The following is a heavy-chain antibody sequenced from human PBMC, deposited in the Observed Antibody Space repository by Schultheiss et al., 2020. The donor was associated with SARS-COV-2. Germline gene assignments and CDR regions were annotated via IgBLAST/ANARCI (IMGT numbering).Heavy chain of an antibody. CDR3: ARGGGYGDYYGMDV. D-gene: IGHD4-17*01. Sequence: ASVKVSCKASGYTFTCCSLHWLQQAPGQGLERMRWITLYNGNTNYAKKFQGRVTITRDMSLRTAYIELSSLRSDDTAVYYCARGGGYGDYYGMDVWGQGTTVTVSS. CDR1: GYTFTCCS. CDR2: ITLYNGNT. J-gene: IGHJ6*02. V-gene: IGHV1-68*01.